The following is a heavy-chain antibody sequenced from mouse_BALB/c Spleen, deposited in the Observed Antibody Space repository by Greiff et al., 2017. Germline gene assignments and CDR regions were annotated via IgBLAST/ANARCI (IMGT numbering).Heavy chain of an antibody. CDR3: ARYRYGNYWYFDV. J-gene: IGHJ1*01. Sequence: EVQLQQSGPGLVKPSQSLSLTCTVTGYSITSDYAWNWIRQFPGNKLEWMGYISYSGSTSYNPSLKSRISITRDTSKNQFFLQLNSVTTEDTATYYCARYRYGNYWYFDVWGAGTTVTVSS. D-gene: IGHD2-1*01. CDR1: GYSITSDYA. V-gene: IGHV3-2*02. CDR2: ISYSGST.